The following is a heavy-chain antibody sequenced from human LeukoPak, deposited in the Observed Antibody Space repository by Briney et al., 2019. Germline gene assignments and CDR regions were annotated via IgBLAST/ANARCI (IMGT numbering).Heavy chain of an antibody. CDR2: ISYDGSNK. D-gene: IGHD3-10*01. J-gene: IGHJ4*02. CDR3: AKDLGFGGYFDY. CDR1: GFTFSSYG. Sequence: GGSLRLYCAASGFTFSSYGMHWVRQAPGKGLEWVAVISYDGSNKYYADSVKGRFTISRDNSKNTLYLQMNSLRAEDTAVYYCAKDLGFGGYFDYWGQGTLVTVSS. V-gene: IGHV3-30*18.